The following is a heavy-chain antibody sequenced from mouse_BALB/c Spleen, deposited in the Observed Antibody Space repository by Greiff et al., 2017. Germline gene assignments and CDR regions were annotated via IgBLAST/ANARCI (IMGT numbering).Heavy chain of an antibody. CDR2: ILPGSGST. Sequence: QVQLQQSGAELMKPGASVKISCKATGYTFSSYWIEWVKQRPGHGLEWIGEILPGSGSTNYNEKFKGKATFTADTSSNTAYMQLSSLTSEDSAVYYCARDGNYGGDAMDYWGQGTSVTVSS. CDR3: ARDGNYGGDAMDY. J-gene: IGHJ4*01. CDR1: GYTFSSYW. V-gene: IGHV1-9*01. D-gene: IGHD2-1*01.